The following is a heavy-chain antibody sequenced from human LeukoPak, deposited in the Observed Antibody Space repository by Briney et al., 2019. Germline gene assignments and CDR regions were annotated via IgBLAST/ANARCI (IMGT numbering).Heavy chain of an antibody. CDR1: GGTFSSYA. CDR3: ARVSDILTGSRYDYYFDY. V-gene: IGHV1-69*05. Sequence: SVKVSCKASGGTFSSYAISWVRQARGQGLEWMGRIIPIFGTANYAQKFQGRVTITTDESTSTAYMELSSLRSEDTAVYYCARVSDILTGSRYDYYFDYWGQGTLVTVSS. CDR2: IIPIFGTA. J-gene: IGHJ4*02. D-gene: IGHD3-9*01.